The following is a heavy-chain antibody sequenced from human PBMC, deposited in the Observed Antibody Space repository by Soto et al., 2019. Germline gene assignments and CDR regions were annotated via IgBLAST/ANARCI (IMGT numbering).Heavy chain of an antibody. V-gene: IGHV5-51*01. Sequence: GESLKISCKGSGYSFTSYWIGWVRQMPGKGLEWMGIIYPGDSDTRYSPSFQGQVTISADKSISTAYLQWSSLKASDTAMYYCARHYCSSTSCYPVYYYYYGMDVWRQRTTVTVSS. CDR1: GYSFTSYW. J-gene: IGHJ6*02. CDR3: ARHYCSSTSCYPVYYYYYGMDV. CDR2: IYPGDSDT. D-gene: IGHD2-2*01.